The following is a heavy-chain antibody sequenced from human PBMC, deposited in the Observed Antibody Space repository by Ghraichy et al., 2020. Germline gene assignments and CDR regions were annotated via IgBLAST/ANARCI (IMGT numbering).Heavy chain of an antibody. V-gene: IGHV3-21*01. Sequence: GGSLRLSCAASGFTFSSYSMNWVRQAPGKGLEWVSSISSSSSYIYYADSVKGRFTISRDNAKNSLYLQMNSLRAEDTAVYYCARDHNYDGPDAFDIWGQGTMVTVSS. D-gene: IGHD3-22*01. CDR2: ISSSSSYI. CDR3: ARDHNYDGPDAFDI. J-gene: IGHJ3*02. CDR1: GFTFSSYS.